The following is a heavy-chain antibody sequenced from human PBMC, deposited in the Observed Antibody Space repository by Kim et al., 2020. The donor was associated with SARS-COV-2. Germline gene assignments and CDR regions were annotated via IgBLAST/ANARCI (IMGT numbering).Heavy chain of an antibody. J-gene: IGHJ4*02. CDR3: ARCVVDCRHGFDY. V-gene: IGHV3-72*01. Sequence: EDGGSVRGRVTISRDDAKNARYWQMNSLRSEDTAVYYCARCVVDCRHGFDYWSQGALVTVSS. D-gene: IGHD2-21*02.